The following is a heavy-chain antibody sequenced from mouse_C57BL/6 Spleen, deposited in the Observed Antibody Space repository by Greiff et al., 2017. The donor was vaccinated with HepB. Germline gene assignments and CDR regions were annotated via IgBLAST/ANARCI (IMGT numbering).Heavy chain of an antibody. Sequence: VQLQQSGAELVRPGTSVKVSCKASGYAFTNYLIEWVKQRPGQGLEWIGVINPGSGGTNYNEKFKGKATLTADKSSSTAYMQLSSLTSEDSAVYFCARGGERAYWGQGTLVTVSA. CDR2: INPGSGGT. V-gene: IGHV1-54*01. CDR3: ARGGERAY. CDR1: GYAFTNYL. J-gene: IGHJ3*01.